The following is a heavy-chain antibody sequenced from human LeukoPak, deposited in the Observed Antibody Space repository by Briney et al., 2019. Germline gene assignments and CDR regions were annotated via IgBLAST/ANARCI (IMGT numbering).Heavy chain of an antibody. CDR1: KFTLSSYW. J-gene: IGHJ4*02. V-gene: IGHV3-7*04. CDR2: MNQLGNEK. Sequence: GGSLRLSCAASKFTLSSYWMSWVRQAPGKGLEWVAYMNQLGNEKNYVDSVKGRFTISRDNAKNSLYLQMNSLRAEDTAVYYCARGTYYYEFWGQGTLVTVSS. D-gene: IGHD3-16*01. CDR3: ARGTYYYEF.